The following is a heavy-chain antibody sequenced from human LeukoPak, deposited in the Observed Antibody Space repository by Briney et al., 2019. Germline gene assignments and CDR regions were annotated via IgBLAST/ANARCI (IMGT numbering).Heavy chain of an antibody. CDR2: IYPDDSDT. V-gene: IGHV5-51*01. CDR3: PTSRYVTEGVYYTQDDS. J-gene: IGHJ5*01. D-gene: IGHD2-21*02. Sequence: PGESLKISCKDSGYYFVNYWIAWVRPQPGKALAWMGIIYPDDSDTRYSPSFQGQVSISVDKSISPAYLQWSSLKASDTAIYYCPTSRYVTEGVYYTQDDSWRQGPLVTVSS. CDR1: GYYFVNYW.